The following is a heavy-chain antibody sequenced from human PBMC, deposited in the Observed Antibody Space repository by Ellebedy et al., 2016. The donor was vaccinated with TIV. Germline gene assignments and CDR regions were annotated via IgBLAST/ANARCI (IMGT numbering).Heavy chain of an antibody. V-gene: IGHV1-18*04. J-gene: IGHJ2*01. CDR3: ARDLAPYNWNYVWYFEL. CDR1: GYTFTSYG. CDR2: ISAYNGNT. D-gene: IGHD1-7*01. Sequence: ASVKVSCKASGYTFTSYGISWVRQAPGQGLEWMGWISAYNGNTNYAQKLQGRVTMTTDTSTSTAYMELRSLRSDDTAVYYCARDLAPYNWNYVWYFELWGRGTLVTVSS.